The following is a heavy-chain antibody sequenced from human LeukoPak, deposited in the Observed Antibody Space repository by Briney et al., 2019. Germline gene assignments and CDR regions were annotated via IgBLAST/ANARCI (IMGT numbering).Heavy chain of an antibody. CDR2: IIPIFGTA. J-gene: IGHJ6*03. CDR1: GGTFSSYA. D-gene: IGHD2-21*01. V-gene: IGHV1-69*05. Sequence: SVKVSCKASGGTFSSYAISWVRQAPAQGLEWMGGIIPIFGTANYAQKFQGRVTITTDESTSTAYMELSSLRSEDTAVYYCAGAFCGGDCSPYYYYMDVWGKGTTVTVSS. CDR3: AGAFCGGDCSPYYYYMDV.